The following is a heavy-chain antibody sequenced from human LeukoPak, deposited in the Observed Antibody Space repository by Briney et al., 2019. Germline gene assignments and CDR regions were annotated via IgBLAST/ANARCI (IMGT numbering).Heavy chain of an antibody. CDR2: IYYSGST. Sequence: SETLSLTCTVSGGSISSYYWSWIWQPPGKGLEWIGYIYYSGSTNYNPSLKSRVTISVDTSKNQFSLKLSSVTAADTAVYYCAREPPYYDFWGGSFDYWGQGTLVTVSS. D-gene: IGHD3-3*01. CDR1: GGSISSYY. CDR3: AREPPYYDFWGGSFDY. V-gene: IGHV4-59*01. J-gene: IGHJ4*02.